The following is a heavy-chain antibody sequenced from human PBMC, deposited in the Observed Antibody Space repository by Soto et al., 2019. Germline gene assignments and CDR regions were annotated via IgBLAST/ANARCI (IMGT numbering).Heavy chain of an antibody. V-gene: IGHV4-39*07. J-gene: IGHJ5*02. CDR2: FYYTENT. Sequence: SETLSLTCSVSGGSISSKSYSWGWIRQPPGKGLEWIGTFYYTENTSYSPSLKSRVAISLDTSKNQFSLSLSSVTAADTAVYYCARGRGYSYGLDPWGQGTLVTVSS. D-gene: IGHD5-18*01. CDR1: GGSISSKSYS. CDR3: ARGRGYSYGLDP.